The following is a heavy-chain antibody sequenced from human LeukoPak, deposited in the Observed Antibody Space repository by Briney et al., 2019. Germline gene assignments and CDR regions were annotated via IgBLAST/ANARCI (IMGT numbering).Heavy chain of an antibody. CDR1: GFTFSSYA. CDR2: INGSGGIR. D-gene: IGHD1-26*01. V-gene: IGHV3-23*01. CDR3: AKGTWDLLPSHYYYGMDV. Sequence: GGSLRLSCAASGFTFSSYAMSWVRQAPGKGLEWVSGINGSGGIRYYADSVKGRFTISRDNSKNTLYLQMNSLKAEDTAVYYCAKGTWDLLPSHYYYGMDVWGQGATVTVSS. J-gene: IGHJ6*02.